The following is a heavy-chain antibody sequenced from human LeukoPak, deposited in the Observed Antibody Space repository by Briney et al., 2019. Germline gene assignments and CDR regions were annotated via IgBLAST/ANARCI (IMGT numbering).Heavy chain of an antibody. D-gene: IGHD5-18*01. J-gene: IGHJ4*02. CDR2: IYPGNSKT. V-gene: IGHV5-51*01. Sequence: GGSLKISCQASGYTFSNYWIGWVRQMPGKGLEWMGIIYPGNSKTTYSPSFQGQVTVSADRSINTAYLQWSSLKASDTAMYYCARLYPGYNYGTFDYWGQGTLVTVSS. CDR1: GYTFSNYW. CDR3: ARLYPGYNYGTFDY.